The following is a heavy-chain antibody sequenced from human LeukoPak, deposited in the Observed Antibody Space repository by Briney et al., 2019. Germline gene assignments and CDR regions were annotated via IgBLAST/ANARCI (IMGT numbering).Heavy chain of an antibody. CDR1: GFTFSSYA. CDR2: ISYDGSNK. Sequence: GRSLRLSCAASGFTFSSYAMHWVRQAPGKGLEWVAVISYDGSNKYYADSVKGRFTISRDNSKNTLYLQMNSLGAEDTAVYYCARRTYGSGSYLSDYWGQGTLVTVSS. D-gene: IGHD3-10*01. CDR3: ARRTYGSGSYLSDY. V-gene: IGHV3-30*04. J-gene: IGHJ4*02.